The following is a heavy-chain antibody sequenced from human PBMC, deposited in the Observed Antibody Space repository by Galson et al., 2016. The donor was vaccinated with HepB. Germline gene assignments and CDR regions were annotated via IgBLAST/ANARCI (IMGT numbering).Heavy chain of an antibody. CDR2: ISYDGSNK. CDR1: GFTFNTYG. J-gene: IGHJ6*04. V-gene: IGHV3-30*03. Sequence: SLRLSCAPSGFTFNTYGMHWVRQAPGKGLEWVALISYDGSNKYYADSVKGRFTISRENAKNSLYLQMNSLRAGDTAVYYCARGKSLLTMPWNYGLDVWGKGTTVSVSS. D-gene: IGHD4/OR15-4a*01. CDR3: ARGKSLLTMPWNYGLDV.